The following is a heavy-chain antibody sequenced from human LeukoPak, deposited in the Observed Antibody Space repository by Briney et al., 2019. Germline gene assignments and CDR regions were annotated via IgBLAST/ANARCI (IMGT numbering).Heavy chain of an antibody. D-gene: IGHD3-10*01. J-gene: IGHJ4*02. CDR3: ARPSERYYGSGSYYPYYFDY. Sequence: SETLSLTCAVYGGSFSGYYWSWIRQPPGKGLEWIGEINHSGSTNYNPSLKSRVTISVDTSKNQLSLKLSSVTAADTAVYYCARPSERYYGSGSYYPYYFDYWGQGTLVTVSS. V-gene: IGHV4-34*01. CDR2: INHSGST. CDR1: GGSFSGYY.